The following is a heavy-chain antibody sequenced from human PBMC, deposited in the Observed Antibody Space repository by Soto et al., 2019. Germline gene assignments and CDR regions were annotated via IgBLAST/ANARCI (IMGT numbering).Heavy chain of an antibody. CDR1: GGSISSYY. Sequence: SETLSLTCTVSGGSISSYYWSWIRQPPGKGLEWIGYIYYSGSTNYNPSLKSRVTISVDTSKNQFSLKLSSVTAADTAVYYCARARMGQWLVAYWGQGTLVTV. V-gene: IGHV4-59*01. CDR2: IYYSGST. CDR3: ARARMGQWLVAY. D-gene: IGHD6-19*01. J-gene: IGHJ4*02.